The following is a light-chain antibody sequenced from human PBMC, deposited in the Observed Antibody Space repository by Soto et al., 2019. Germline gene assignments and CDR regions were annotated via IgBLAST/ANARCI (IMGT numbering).Light chain of an antibody. CDR3: QQYNAWPRT. CDR1: QSIIDN. J-gene: IGKJ1*01. CDR2: GAS. Sequence: EIVMTQSPATLSVSPGERATLSCRASQSIIDNLAWYQQKPGQPPRLLIFGASARAPGVPVRFSGSASGTEFTLTISSLQSEDFAVYYCQQYNAWPRTFGQGTKVE. V-gene: IGKV3-15*01.